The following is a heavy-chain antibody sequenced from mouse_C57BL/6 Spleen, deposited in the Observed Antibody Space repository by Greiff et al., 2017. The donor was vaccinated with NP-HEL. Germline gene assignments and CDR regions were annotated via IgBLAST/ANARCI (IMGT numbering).Heavy chain of an antibody. V-gene: IGHV1-55*01. Sequence: QVHVKQSGAELVKPGASVKMSCKASGYTFTSYWITWVKQRPGQGLEWIGDIYPGSGSTNYNEKFKSKATLTVDTSSSTAYMQLSSLTSEDSAVYYCAREELGRGYFDVWGTGTTVTVSS. CDR3: AREELGRGYFDV. J-gene: IGHJ1*03. D-gene: IGHD4-1*01. CDR2: IYPGSGST. CDR1: GYTFTSYW.